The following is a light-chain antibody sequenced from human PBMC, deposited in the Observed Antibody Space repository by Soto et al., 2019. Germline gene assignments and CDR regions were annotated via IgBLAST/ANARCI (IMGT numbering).Light chain of an antibody. CDR2: DAS. CDR1: QSISSW. CDR3: QQYHSYSWT. J-gene: IGKJ1*01. V-gene: IGKV1-5*01. Sequence: DIQMTQSPSTLSASVGDRVTITCRASQSISSWLAWYQQKPGKAPKLLIYDASSLESGVPSRFSGSGSGTEFTLTISSLQPDDFETYYCQQYHSYSWTFGQGPTVDIK.